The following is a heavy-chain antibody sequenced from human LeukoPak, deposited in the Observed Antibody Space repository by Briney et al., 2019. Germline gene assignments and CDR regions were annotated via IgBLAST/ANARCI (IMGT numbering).Heavy chain of an antibody. Sequence: SETLSLTCTVSGGSISSSSYYWGWIRQPPGKGLEWIGSIYYSGSTYYNPSLKSRVTISVDTSKNQFSLKLSSVTAADTAVYYCASHIVVVVAASYKDAFDIWGQGTMVTVSS. CDR3: ASHIVVVVAASYKDAFDI. V-gene: IGHV4-39*01. CDR2: IYYSGST. D-gene: IGHD2-15*01. CDR1: GGSISSSSYY. J-gene: IGHJ3*02.